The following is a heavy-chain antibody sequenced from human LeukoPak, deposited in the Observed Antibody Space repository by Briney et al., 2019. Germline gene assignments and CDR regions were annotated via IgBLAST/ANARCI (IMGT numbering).Heavy chain of an antibody. CDR1: GFTFSSYA. D-gene: IGHD3-22*01. CDR3: AIKDYDGSCHVEHFQH. CDR2: ISGRGGST. Sequence: PGGSLRLSCAASGFTFSSYAMSWVRQAPGKGLEWASGISGRGGSTYYADSVKGRFTISRDNSKNTLHLQMNSLRAEDTAVYYCAIKDYDGSCHVEHFQHWGQGTLVTVSS. J-gene: IGHJ1*01. V-gene: IGHV3-23*01.